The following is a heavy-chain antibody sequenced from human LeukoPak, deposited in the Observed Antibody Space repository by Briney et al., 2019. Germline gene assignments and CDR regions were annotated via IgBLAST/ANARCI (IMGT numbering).Heavy chain of an antibody. CDR2: IYHSGST. Sequence: PSETLSLTCTVSGGSISSGGYYWSWIRQHPGKGLEWIGYIYHSGSTYYNPSLKSRVTISVDTSKNQFSLKLSSVTAADAAVYYCARDSMVRGVNYFDYWGQGTLVTVSS. D-gene: IGHD3-10*01. V-gene: IGHV4-31*03. CDR3: ARDSMVRGVNYFDY. J-gene: IGHJ4*02. CDR1: GGSISSGGYY.